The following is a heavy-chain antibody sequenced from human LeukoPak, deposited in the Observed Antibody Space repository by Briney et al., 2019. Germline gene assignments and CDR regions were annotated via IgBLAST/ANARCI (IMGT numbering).Heavy chain of an antibody. Sequence: GGSLRLSCAASGFTFSSNYMSWVRQAPGKGLEWVSVIYSGGSTYYADSVKGRFTISRDNSKNTLYLQMNSLRAEDTAVYYCARGDDYGDSPAFDHWGQGTLVTVSS. J-gene: IGHJ4*02. D-gene: IGHD4-17*01. CDR2: IYSGGST. CDR3: ARGDDYGDSPAFDH. V-gene: IGHV3-66*01. CDR1: GFTFSSNY.